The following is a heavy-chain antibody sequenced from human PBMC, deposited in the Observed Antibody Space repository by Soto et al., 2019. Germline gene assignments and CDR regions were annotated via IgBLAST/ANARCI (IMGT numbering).Heavy chain of an antibody. J-gene: IGHJ3*02. CDR1: GGTFSSYA. CDR3: NLDSSGSYDVFDI. D-gene: IGHD3-22*01. Sequence: QVQLVQSGAEVKKPESSVKVSCKASGGTFSSYAISWVRQAPGQGLEWMGGIIPMSGTVKYAQKFQGRVTITADESTTTAYMELSSLSYEDTAVYYCNLDSSGSYDVFDIWGQGTVVTVSS. CDR2: IIPMSGTV. V-gene: IGHV1-69*01.